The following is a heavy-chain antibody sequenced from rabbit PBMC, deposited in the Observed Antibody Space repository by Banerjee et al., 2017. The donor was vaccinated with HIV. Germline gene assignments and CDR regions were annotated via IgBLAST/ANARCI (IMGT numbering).Heavy chain of an antibody. J-gene: IGHJ4*01. D-gene: IGHD6-1*01. CDR1: GFSFSSVYY. CDR2: IYAGSSGTT. V-gene: IGHV1S45*01. CDR3: ARDAVGYDYALNL. Sequence: QEQLVESGGGLVQPEGSLTLTCTASGFSFSSVYYICWVRQAPGKGLEWIGCIYAGSSGTTYYATWAKGRFTISKSSSTTVTLQMTSLTAADTATYFCARDAVGYDYALNLWGPGTLVTVS.